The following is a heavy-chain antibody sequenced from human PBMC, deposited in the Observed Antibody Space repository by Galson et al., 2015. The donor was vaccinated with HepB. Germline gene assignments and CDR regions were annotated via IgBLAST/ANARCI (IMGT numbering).Heavy chain of an antibody. Sequence: SLRLSCAASGFTFNNAWMSWVRQAPGKGLEWVGRIKSKTDGGTTDYAAPVKGRFSISRDDSKNTLYLQMNSLKTDDTAVYYCTTDRTFSSVYYVNYYYYAMHVWGQGTTVTVSS. D-gene: IGHD6-25*01. CDR2: IKSKTDGGTT. CDR1: GFTFNNAW. J-gene: IGHJ6*02. CDR3: TTDRTFSSVYYVNYYYYAMHV. V-gene: IGHV3-15*01.